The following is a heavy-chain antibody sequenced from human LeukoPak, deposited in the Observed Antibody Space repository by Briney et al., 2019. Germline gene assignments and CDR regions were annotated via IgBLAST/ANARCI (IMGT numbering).Heavy chain of an antibody. CDR1: GFMFSSYW. D-gene: IGHD2-2*01. CDR2: IRQDGNEI. J-gene: IGHJ4*02. Sequence: GGSLRLSCAASGFMFSSYWMSWVRQAPGKGLEWVANIRQDGNEIYYGDSVKGRFTISRDNGKNSLFLQMNSLRTEDTAVYFCASVEVRGQPRCSRGCYFDCWGQGTLVTVSS. V-gene: IGHV3-7*01. CDR3: ASVEVRGQPRCSRGCYFDC.